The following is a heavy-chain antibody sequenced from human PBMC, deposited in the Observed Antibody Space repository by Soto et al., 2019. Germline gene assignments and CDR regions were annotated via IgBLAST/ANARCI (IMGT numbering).Heavy chain of an antibody. CDR3: AKDAVYNDGLWLMDH. J-gene: IGHJ4*02. Sequence: GGSLRLSCEASRFIFSDYAMTWVRQAPGKGLEWVSRIGGPGTDTYYADSVKGRFTISKDNSRNTLYLQMNSLRADDTAVYYCAKDAVYNDGLWLMDHWGQGTLVTVSS. CDR2: IGGPGTDT. CDR1: RFIFSDYA. V-gene: IGHV3-23*01. D-gene: IGHD2-21*01.